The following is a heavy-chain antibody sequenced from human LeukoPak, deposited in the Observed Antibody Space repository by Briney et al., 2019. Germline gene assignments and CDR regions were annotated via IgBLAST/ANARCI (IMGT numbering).Heavy chain of an antibody. Sequence: GASLQISCKGSGSSFSTYWIAWVRQLPGKGLEWMGNIYPGDSDTRYSPSFQGQVTISADKSISTAYLQWSSLKASDTAIYYCARQGCSSSSCYTFDYGGQGTLVTVSS. CDR3: ARQGCSSSSCYTFDY. J-gene: IGHJ4*02. D-gene: IGHD2-2*02. CDR1: GSSFSTYW. V-gene: IGHV5-51*01. CDR2: IYPGDSDT.